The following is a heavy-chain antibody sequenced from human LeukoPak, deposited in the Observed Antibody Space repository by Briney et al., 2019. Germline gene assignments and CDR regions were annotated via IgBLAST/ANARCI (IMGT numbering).Heavy chain of an antibody. D-gene: IGHD6-6*01. V-gene: IGHV3-9*01. J-gene: IGHJ5*02. CDR2: ISWNSGSI. Sequence: GGSLRLSCAASGFTFDDYAMHWVRQAPGKGLEWVSGISWNSGSIGYADSVKCRFTISRDNAKTSLYLHMNSMRAEDTALYYCAKGTYIAARPGWLDPWGPGTLVTVSS. CDR3: AKGTYIAARPGWLDP. CDR1: GFTFDDYA.